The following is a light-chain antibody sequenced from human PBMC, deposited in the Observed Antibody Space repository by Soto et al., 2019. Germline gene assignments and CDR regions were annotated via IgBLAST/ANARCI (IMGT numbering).Light chain of an antibody. J-gene: IGLJ2*01. CDR2: DVI. Sequence: QSALTQPASVSGSPGQSITISCTGANTDIGNYNYVSWYQHHPGTAPKLLIYDVINRPSEVSNRFSASKSGNTASLTISGLQPDDEADYFCTSYSSTNTTQVFGGGTKLTVL. CDR1: NTDIGNYNY. V-gene: IGLV2-14*03. CDR3: TSYSSTNTTQV.